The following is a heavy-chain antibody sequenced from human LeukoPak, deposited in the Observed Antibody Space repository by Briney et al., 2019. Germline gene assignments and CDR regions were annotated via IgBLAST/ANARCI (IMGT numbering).Heavy chain of an antibody. J-gene: IGHJ4*02. V-gene: IGHV3-21*01. Sequence: NPGGSLRLSCAASGFTFSSCGFNWVRQAPGKGLDWVSSIGPTGTDRYYADSVRGRFTISRDNAKNSMYLQMDSLRDEDTAVYYCATETIGRHYDYWGQGTLLTVSS. CDR3: ATETIGRHYDY. CDR1: GFTFSSCG. D-gene: IGHD1-14*01. CDR2: IGPTGTDR.